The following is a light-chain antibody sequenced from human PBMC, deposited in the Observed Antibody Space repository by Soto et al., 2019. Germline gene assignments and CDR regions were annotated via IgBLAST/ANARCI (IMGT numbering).Light chain of an antibody. J-gene: IGKJ1*01. CDR1: QTITRSF. CDR3: HQYGGSPWT. CDR2: GAS. V-gene: IGKV3-20*01. Sequence: EIVLTQSPGTLSLSAGERATLSCRASQTITRSFLAWYQQKRGQAPRLVIYGASSRAAGIPERFSGSASGTDFTLTISSLEPEDFAVYYCHQYGGSPWTFGQGTKVDIK.